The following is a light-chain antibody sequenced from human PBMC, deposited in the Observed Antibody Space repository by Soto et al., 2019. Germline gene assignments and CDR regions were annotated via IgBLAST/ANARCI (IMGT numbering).Light chain of an antibody. CDR2: DVS. V-gene: IGLV2-11*01. J-gene: IGLJ1*01. CDR1: SSDVGDYNS. CDR3: CSYVGGYSYV. Sequence: QSALTQPRSVSGSPGQSVTVSCIGTSSDVGDYNSVSWYQQHPGKAPKLMIYDVSKRPSGVPDRFSGSKSGNTASLTISGLXAEDEADYYCCSYVGGYSYVFGIGTKV.